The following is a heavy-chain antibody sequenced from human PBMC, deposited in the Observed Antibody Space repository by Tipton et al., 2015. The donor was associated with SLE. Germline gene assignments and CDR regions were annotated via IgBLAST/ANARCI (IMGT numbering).Heavy chain of an antibody. Sequence: TLSLTCTVSGGSISSSSYYWGWIRQPPGKGLEWIGSIYYSGSTYYNPSLKSRVTISVDTSKNQFSLKLSSVTAADTAVYYCARDSGGGYDLNYWGQGTLVTVSS. CDR3: ARDSGGGYDLNY. V-gene: IGHV4-39*07. D-gene: IGHD5-12*01. J-gene: IGHJ4*02. CDR1: GGSISSSSYY. CDR2: IYYSGST.